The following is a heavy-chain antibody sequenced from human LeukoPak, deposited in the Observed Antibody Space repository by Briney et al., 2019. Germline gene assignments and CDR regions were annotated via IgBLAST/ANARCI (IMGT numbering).Heavy chain of an antibody. CDR2: ISWNSGSI. CDR1: GFTFDDHA. Sequence: GRSLRLSCAASGFTFDDHAMHWVRQAPGKGLEWVSGISWNSGSIGYADSVKGRFTISRDNAKNSLYLQMNSLRAEDTALYYCAKEYYYDSSGYHGWFDPWGQGTLVTVSS. V-gene: IGHV3-9*01. J-gene: IGHJ5*02. CDR3: AKEYYYDSSGYHGWFDP. D-gene: IGHD3-22*01.